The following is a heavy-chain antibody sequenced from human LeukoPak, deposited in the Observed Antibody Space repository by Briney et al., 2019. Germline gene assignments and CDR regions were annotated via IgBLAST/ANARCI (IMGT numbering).Heavy chain of an antibody. CDR1: GGSISSSSYY. J-gene: IGHJ4*02. CDR3: ARLQADLRPTA. V-gene: IGHV4-39*01. Sequence: PSETLSLTCTVSGGSISSSSYYWGWIRQPPGKGLEWIGSIYYSGSTYYNPSLKSRVTISVDTSKNQFSLKLSSVTAADTAVYYCARLQADLRPTAWGQGTLVTVSS. D-gene: IGHD2-21*02. CDR2: IYYSGST.